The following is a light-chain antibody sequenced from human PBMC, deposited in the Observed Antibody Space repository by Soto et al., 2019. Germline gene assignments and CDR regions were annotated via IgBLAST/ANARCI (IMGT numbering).Light chain of an antibody. CDR3: QQYNNLPYT. Sequence: EIVLTQSPGTLSLSPGERATLSCRVSQSVSGSYLAWFQQKPGQAPRLVIHGASSRATGFPDRFSGGGSGTEFTLTISRLEPEDFAVYYCQQYNNLPYTFGQGTKVEIK. V-gene: IGKV3-20*01. CDR1: QSVSGSY. J-gene: IGKJ2*01. CDR2: GAS.